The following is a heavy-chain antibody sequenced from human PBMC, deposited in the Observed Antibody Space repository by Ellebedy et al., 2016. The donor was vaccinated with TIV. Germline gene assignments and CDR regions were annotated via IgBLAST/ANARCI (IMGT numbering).Heavy chain of an antibody. CDR2: VSYGGNDE. J-gene: IGHJ5*02. CDR3: AKVLFAFGEFESPFDP. V-gene: IGHV3-30*01. CDR1: GFSFSTYA. D-gene: IGHD3-10*01. Sequence: PGGSLRLSCAASGFSFSTYAMHWVRQAPGKGLEWVALVSYGGNDEYYADSVKGRFTISRDNSKSTLNLQMNSLRLEDTAVYYCAKVLFAFGEFESPFDPWGQGTLVIVSS.